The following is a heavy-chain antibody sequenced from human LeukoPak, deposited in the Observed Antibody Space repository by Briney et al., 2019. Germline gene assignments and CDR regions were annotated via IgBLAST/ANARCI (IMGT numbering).Heavy chain of an antibody. Sequence: PGGSLRLSCAASGFTFSSYEMNWVRQAPGKGLEWVSYISSSGSTVYYAESVKGRFTISRDNAKNSLYLQMNSLRAEDTAVYYCARDRRGDTMVRGVFDYWGQGTLVTVSS. V-gene: IGHV3-48*03. D-gene: IGHD3-10*01. J-gene: IGHJ4*02. CDR3: ARDRRGDTMVRGVFDY. CDR2: ISSSGSTV. CDR1: GFTFSSYE.